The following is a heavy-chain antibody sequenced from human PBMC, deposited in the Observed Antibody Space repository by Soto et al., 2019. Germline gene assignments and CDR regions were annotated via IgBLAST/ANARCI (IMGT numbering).Heavy chain of an antibody. D-gene: IGHD2-2*01. CDR2: INYSGST. CDR1: GDSISSNNYY. CDR3: ARHPGYCTGTSCYYYYGMDV. V-gene: IGHV4-39*01. J-gene: IGHJ6*02. Sequence: SETLSLTCTVSGDSISSNNYYWGWIRQPPGKGLEWIGGINYSGSTYYNPSLKSRVTISVDTSKNQFSLMLSSVTAADTAVYYCARHPGYCTGTSCYYYYGMDVWGQGTTVTVSS.